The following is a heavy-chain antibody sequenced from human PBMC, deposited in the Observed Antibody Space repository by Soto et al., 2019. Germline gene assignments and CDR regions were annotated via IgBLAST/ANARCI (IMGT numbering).Heavy chain of an antibody. CDR1: GGSINSGDSY. Sequence: SETLSLTCTVSGGSINSGDSYWNWIRQHPEKGLEWIGYINYRGTTFYNPSPKSRIIISVDTSKNQFSLELSSVTAADTAVYYCARDAPGVAPYWGQGTPVTVSS. CDR2: INYRGTT. D-gene: IGHD2-15*01. V-gene: IGHV4-31*03. J-gene: IGHJ4*02. CDR3: ARDAPGVAPY.